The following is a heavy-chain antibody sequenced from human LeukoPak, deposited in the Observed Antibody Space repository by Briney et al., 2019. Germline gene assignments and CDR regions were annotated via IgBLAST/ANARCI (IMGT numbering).Heavy chain of an antibody. V-gene: IGHV4-34*01. D-gene: IGHD5-12*01. J-gene: IGHJ4*02. Sequence: TSETLSFTCAVYGGSFSGYYWSWIRQPPGKGLEWIGEINHSGSTNYNPSLKSRVTISVDTSKNQFSLKLSSVTAADTAVYYCAKPFSGYDPHYFDYWGQGTLVTVSS. CDR2: INHSGST. CDR1: GGSFSGYY. CDR3: AKPFSGYDPHYFDY.